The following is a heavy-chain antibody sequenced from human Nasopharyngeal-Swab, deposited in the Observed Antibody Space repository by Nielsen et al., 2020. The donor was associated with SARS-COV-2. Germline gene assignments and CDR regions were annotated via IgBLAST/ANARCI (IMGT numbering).Heavy chain of an antibody. D-gene: IGHD6-13*01. CDR1: GFTFSSYG. V-gene: IGHV3-33*01. Sequence: GGSLRLSCAASGFTFSSYGVHWVRQAPGKGLEWVAVIWYDGSNKYYADSVKGRFTISRDNSKNTLYLQMNSLRAEDTAVYYCARDSAPYSSSWYRRVYWYFDLWGRGTLVTVSS. CDR2: IWYDGSNK. J-gene: IGHJ2*01. CDR3: ARDSAPYSSSWYRRVYWYFDL.